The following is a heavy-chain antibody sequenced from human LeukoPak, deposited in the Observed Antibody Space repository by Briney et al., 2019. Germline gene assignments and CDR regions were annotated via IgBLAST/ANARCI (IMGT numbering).Heavy chain of an antibody. Sequence: ASVKVSCKASGYTFTGCYMHWVRQAPGQGLEWMGRINPNSGGTNYAQKFQGRVTMTRDTSISTAYMELSRLRSDDTAVYYCARDPGYSYAFDIWGQGTVVIVSS. D-gene: IGHD2-21*01. CDR3: ARDPGYSYAFDI. J-gene: IGHJ3*02. V-gene: IGHV1-2*06. CDR2: INPNSGGT. CDR1: GYTFTGCY.